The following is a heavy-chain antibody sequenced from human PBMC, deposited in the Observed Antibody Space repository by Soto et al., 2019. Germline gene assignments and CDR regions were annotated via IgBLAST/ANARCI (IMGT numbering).Heavy chain of an antibody. CDR1: GFTFSSYW. CDR3: AGSPL. J-gene: IGHJ4*02. V-gene: IGHV3-7*01. Sequence: EVQMVESGGGLVQPGGSLRLSCAASGFTFSSYWMYWVRQATGKGLEWVANIKGDGSVKDYVDSVKGRFTISIYNATNSLYLQTSIRRGEDTAVAYSAGSPLGGQGTLVSASS. CDR2: IKGDGSVK.